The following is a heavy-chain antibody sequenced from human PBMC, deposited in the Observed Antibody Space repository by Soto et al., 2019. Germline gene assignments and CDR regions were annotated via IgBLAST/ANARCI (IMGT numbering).Heavy chain of an antibody. CDR1: GFTFISYS. D-gene: IGHD3-22*01. V-gene: IGHV3-23*01. Sequence: EVQLLESGGGLAQPGGSLRLSCAASGFTFISYSMNWVRWAPGKGLEWVSAFSAGGGDNTHYADSVKGRFTISRDNSKNTLFLQVNSVRAEDTARYYCAREARYDRGGYRYEGIDYWGQGALVTVSS. CDR3: AREARYDRGGYRYEGIDY. J-gene: IGHJ4*02. CDR2: FSAGGGDNT.